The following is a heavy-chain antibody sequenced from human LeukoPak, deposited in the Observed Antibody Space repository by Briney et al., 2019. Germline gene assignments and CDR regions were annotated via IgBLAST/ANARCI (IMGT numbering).Heavy chain of an antibody. V-gene: IGHV3-9*01. CDR3: AKGVRITMVRGAFDI. Sequence: PGGSLRLSCAASGFTYDDYGMSWVRQAPGKGLEWVSGISWNSGNIGYADSVKGRFTISRDNAKNSLYLQMNSLRAEDTALYYCAKGVRITMVRGAFDIWGQGTMVTVSS. CDR2: ISWNSGNI. J-gene: IGHJ3*02. CDR1: GFTYDDYG. D-gene: IGHD3-10*01.